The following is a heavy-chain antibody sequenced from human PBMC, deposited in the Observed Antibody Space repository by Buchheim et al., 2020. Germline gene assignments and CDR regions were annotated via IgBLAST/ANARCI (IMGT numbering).Heavy chain of an antibody. Sequence: EVQLLESGGGLVQPAGSLRLSCAASGLTFSSCAMSWARQAPGKGLEWVSTITGSGGSTFYADSVKGRFTISSDNSKNALYLQMNSLRAEDTAVYYCATDGYDSRGYLTFPEYWGQGTL. CDR3: ATDGYDSRGYLTFPEY. D-gene: IGHD3-22*01. CDR1: GLTFSSCA. J-gene: IGHJ4*02. CDR2: ITGSGGST. V-gene: IGHV3-23*01.